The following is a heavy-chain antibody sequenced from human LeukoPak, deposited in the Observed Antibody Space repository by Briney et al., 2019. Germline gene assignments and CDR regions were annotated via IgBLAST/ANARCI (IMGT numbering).Heavy chain of an antibody. CDR2: IYYSGST. D-gene: IGHD6-19*01. V-gene: IGHV4-61*08. Sequence: SETLSLTCTVSGGSISSGDYYWSWIRQPPGKGLEWIGYIYYSGSTNYNPSLKSRVTISVDTSKNQFSLKLSSVTAADTAVYYCARGSDSSGWVDYWGQGTLVTVSS. J-gene: IGHJ4*02. CDR1: GGSISSGDYY. CDR3: ARGSDSSGWVDY.